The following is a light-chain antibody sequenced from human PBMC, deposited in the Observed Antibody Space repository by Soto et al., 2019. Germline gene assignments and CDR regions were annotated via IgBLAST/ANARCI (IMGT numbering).Light chain of an antibody. Sequence: QSVLTQPPSASGTPGQRFTIFCSGSSSNIGTNTVNWYQLLPGTAPKLLIYNNNRRPSGVPDRFSGSKSGTSASLAISGLQSEDEADYYCAAWDDSLNGWVFGGGTKLTVL. CDR2: NNN. CDR3: AAWDDSLNGWV. CDR1: SSNIGTNT. V-gene: IGLV1-44*01. J-gene: IGLJ3*02.